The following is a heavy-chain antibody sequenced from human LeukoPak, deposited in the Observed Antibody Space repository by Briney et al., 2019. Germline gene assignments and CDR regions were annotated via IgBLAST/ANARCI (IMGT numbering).Heavy chain of an antibody. Sequence: RPGGSLRLSCAASGFTFDDYAMHWVRQAPGKGLECVSGLNWNSGSVAYPDSVKGRFTISRDNAKNSLYLQMNSLRPEDTAFYYCVKDMSYYYDSRGRYWGFDSWGQGTLVTVSS. V-gene: IGHV3-9*01. CDR2: LNWNSGSV. D-gene: IGHD3-22*01. CDR3: VKDMSYYYDSRGRYWGFDS. CDR1: GFTFDDYA. J-gene: IGHJ4*02.